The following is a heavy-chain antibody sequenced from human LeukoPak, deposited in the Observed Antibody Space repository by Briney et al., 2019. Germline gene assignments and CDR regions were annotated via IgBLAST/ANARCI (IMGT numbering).Heavy chain of an antibody. J-gene: IGHJ5*02. CDR2: FDPEDGET. Sequence: ASVKVSCKVSGYTLTELSMHWARQAPGKGLEWMGGFDPEDGETIYAQKFQGRVTMTEDTSTDTAYMELSSLRSEDTAVYYCATVPYCSSTSCYVSGPMGFDPWGQGTLVTVSS. D-gene: IGHD2-2*01. V-gene: IGHV1-24*01. CDR1: GYTLTELS. CDR3: ATVPYCSSTSCYVSGPMGFDP.